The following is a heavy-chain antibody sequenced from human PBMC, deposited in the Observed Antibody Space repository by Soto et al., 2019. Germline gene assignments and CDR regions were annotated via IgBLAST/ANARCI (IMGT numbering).Heavy chain of an antibody. D-gene: IGHD2-2*01. Sequence: ASVKVSCKVSGYTLTELSMHWVRQAPGKGLEWMGGFDPEDGETNYAQKLQGRVTMTTDTSTSTAYMELRSLRSDDTAVYYCARDSSRQGCISTSCFWMSRDYYGMDVWGQGTTVTVSS. V-gene: IGHV1-24*01. CDR1: GYTLTELS. J-gene: IGHJ6*02. CDR3: ARDSSRQGCISTSCFWMSRDYYGMDV. CDR2: FDPEDGET.